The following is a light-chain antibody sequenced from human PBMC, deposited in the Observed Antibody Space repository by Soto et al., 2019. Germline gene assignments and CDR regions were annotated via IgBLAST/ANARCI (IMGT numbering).Light chain of an antibody. CDR1: SSDVGGYNY. Sequence: QASSIFCTGTSSDVGGYNYVSWYQQHPGKAPKFMIYDVSNRPSGVSTRFSGSKSGNTASLTISGLQAEDEADYYCNSYTTSNTRQIVFGTGTKVTVL. CDR3: NSYTTSNTRQIV. V-gene: IGLV2-14*04. CDR2: DVS. J-gene: IGLJ1*01.